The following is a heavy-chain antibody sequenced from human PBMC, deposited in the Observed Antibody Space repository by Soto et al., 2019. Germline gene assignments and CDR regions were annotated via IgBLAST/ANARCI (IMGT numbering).Heavy chain of an antibody. Sequence: ASVKVSCKASGYTFTSYGISWVRQAPGQGLERMGWSSAYNGNTNCAQKLQGRVTMTTDTSTSTAYMELRSLRSDDTAVYYCARDQWYGAFDIWGQGTMVTVSS. D-gene: IGHD2-15*01. V-gene: IGHV1-18*01. CDR2: SSAYNGNT. J-gene: IGHJ3*02. CDR3: ARDQWYGAFDI. CDR1: GYTFTSYG.